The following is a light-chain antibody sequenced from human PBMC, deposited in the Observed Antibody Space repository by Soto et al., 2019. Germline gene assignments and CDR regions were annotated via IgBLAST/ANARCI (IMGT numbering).Light chain of an antibody. CDR1: TSDVGGYNY. Sequence: QSVLTQPASVSGSPGQSITISCTGTTSDVGGYNYVSWYQQQPGKAPKLMIYDVSNRPSGVSNRFSGSKSGNTASLTISGLQAEDDADYYCISYTSSSTPRVVFGGGTKLTVL. CDR2: DVS. CDR3: ISYTSSSTPRVV. J-gene: IGLJ2*01. V-gene: IGLV2-14*01.